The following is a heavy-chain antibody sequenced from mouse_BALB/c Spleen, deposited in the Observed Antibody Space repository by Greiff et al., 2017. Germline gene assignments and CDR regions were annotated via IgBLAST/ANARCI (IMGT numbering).Heavy chain of an antibody. V-gene: IGHV3-6*02. J-gene: IGHJ4*01. CDR1: GYSITSGYY. CDR3: ARGHAMDY. Sequence: DVKLLESGPGLVKPSQSLSLTCSVTGYSITSGYYWNWIRQFPGNKLEWMGYISYDGSNNYNPSLKNRISITRDTSKNQFFLKLNSVTTEDTATYYCARGHAMDYWGQGTSVTVSS. CDR2: ISYDGSN.